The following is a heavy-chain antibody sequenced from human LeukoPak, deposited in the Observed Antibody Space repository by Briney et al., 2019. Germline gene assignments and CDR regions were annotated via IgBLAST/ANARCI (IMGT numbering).Heavy chain of an antibody. CDR1: EFTFDYYW. CDR3: ARADAPGTVDS. Sequence: AGGSLRLSCAASEFTFDYYWMSWVRQAPGKGREWVANINEGGTGKFYVDSVEGRFTISRDNAKKLLYLQMNNLRVEDTAVYYCARADAPGTVDSWGQGTLVTVSS. V-gene: IGHV3-7*01. CDR2: INEGGTGK. J-gene: IGHJ4*02.